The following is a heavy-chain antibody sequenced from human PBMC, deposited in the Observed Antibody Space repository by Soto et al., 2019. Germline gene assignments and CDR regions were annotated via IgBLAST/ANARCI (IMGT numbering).Heavy chain of an antibody. Sequence: QVQLVESGGGVVQPGRSLRLSCAASGFTFSSYGMHWVRQAPGKGLEWVAVISYDGSNKYYADSVKGRFTISRDNSKNTLYLQMNSLRAADTAVYYCAKDQLRGVRGVITYYYGMDVWGQATTVTVSS. J-gene: IGHJ6*02. CDR3: AKDQLRGVRGVITYYYGMDV. D-gene: IGHD3-10*01. CDR2: ISYDGSNK. CDR1: GFTFSSYG. V-gene: IGHV3-30*18.